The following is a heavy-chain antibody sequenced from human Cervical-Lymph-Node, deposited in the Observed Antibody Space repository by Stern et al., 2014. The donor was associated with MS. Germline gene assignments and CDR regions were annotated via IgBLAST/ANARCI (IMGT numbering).Heavy chain of an antibody. Sequence: QLQLQESGPGLVKPSQTLSLTCTVSGGSISSGSYYWSWIRQPAGKGLEWIGRIYTSGSTNYNPSLKSRVTISVDTSKNQFSLKLSSVTAADTAVYYCARDCRLRYFDNYGMDVWGQGTTVTVSS. CDR1: GGSISSGSYY. J-gene: IGHJ6*02. D-gene: IGHD3-9*01. CDR3: ARDCRLRYFDNYGMDV. CDR2: IYTSGST. V-gene: IGHV4-61*02.